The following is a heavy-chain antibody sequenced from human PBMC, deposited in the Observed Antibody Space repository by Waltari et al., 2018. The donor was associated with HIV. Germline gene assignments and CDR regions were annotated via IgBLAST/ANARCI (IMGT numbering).Heavy chain of an antibody. CDR1: GYSISNGLY. D-gene: IGHD6-6*01. CDR2: IYYSGST. Sequence: QVQLQESGPGLVKPAETLSLTCSVSGYSISNGLYWGWIRQPPGKGLEWIGSIYYSGSTYYNPSLKSRVTISVDTSKNQFSLNLSSMTAADTALYYCARERRPFGSSTNYYFYYMDVWGKGTPVTVSS. CDR3: ARERRPFGSSTNYYFYYMDV. J-gene: IGHJ6*03. V-gene: IGHV4-38-2*02.